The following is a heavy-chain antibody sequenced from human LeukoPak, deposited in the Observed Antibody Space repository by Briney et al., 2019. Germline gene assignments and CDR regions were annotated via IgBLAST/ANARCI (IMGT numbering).Heavy chain of an antibody. V-gene: IGHV3-20*04. Sequence: GGSLRLSCAASGFTFDDYGMSWVRQAPGKGLEWVSGINWNGGSTGYADSVKGRFTISRDIAKNSLYLQMNSLRAEDTALYYCARVDYYGSEYYFDYWGQGTLVTVSS. J-gene: IGHJ4*02. CDR2: INWNGGST. CDR1: GFTFDDYG. D-gene: IGHD3-10*01. CDR3: ARVDYYGSEYYFDY.